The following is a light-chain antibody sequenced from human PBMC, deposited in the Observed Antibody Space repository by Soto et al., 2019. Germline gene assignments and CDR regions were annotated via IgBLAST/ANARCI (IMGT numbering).Light chain of an antibody. J-gene: IGKJ2*01. V-gene: IGKV3-15*01. CDR2: GAS. CDR3: QQSNNWPPYN. Sequence: EIVMTQSPATLSVSPGERATLSCSASPSVSSNLAWYQKKPCQAPRLRIYGASTRSTGITARFSGSGSRTAFTITINSPQSEDFAVYSGQQSNNWPPYNFGQGTKLEIK. CDR1: PSVSSN.